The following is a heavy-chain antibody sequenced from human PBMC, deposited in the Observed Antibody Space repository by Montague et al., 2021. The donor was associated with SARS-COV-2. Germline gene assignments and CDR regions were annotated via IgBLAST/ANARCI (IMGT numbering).Heavy chain of an antibody. Sequence: TLSLTCTVSGGSISSGGHYWSWVRQPPGKGLEWIGYIYYRGNTYYNPSLKSRVTISVDTSKNQFSLKLSSVTAADTAVYYCARDSGITIFGVVIMQAFDIWGQGTMVTVSS. D-gene: IGHD3-3*01. CDR1: GGSISSGGHY. V-gene: IGHV4-31*03. CDR2: IYYRGNT. J-gene: IGHJ3*02. CDR3: ARDSGITIFGVVIMQAFDI.